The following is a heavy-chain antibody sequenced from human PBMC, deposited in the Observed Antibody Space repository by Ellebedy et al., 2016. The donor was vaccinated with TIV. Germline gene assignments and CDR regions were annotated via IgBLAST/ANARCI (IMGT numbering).Heavy chain of an antibody. D-gene: IGHD3-10*01. CDR3: AREVGGSGSY. CDR2: VNSDGSHK. Sequence: GGSLRLXXAASGFTFSTYSMHWVRQAPGKGLEWVAYVNSDGSHKYYVDSVQGRFTISRDNAKNSLYLQMNSLSDENTAVYYCAREVGGSGSYWGQGPLVTVSP. V-gene: IGHV3-7*01. J-gene: IGHJ4*02. CDR1: GFTFSTYS.